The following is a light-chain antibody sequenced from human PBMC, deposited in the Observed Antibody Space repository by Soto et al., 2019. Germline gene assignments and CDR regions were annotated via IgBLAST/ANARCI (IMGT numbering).Light chain of an antibody. Sequence: QSVLTQPPSVSGAPGQRVTISCTGSSSNIGAGYDVHWYQQLPGTAPKLIIYGNSNRPSGVPDRFSGSKSGTSAPLAITGLQAEDEADDYCQSYDSSLNVVFGGGTQLTVL. V-gene: IGLV1-40*01. CDR3: QSYDSSLNVV. CDR2: GNS. J-gene: IGLJ2*01. CDR1: SSNIGAGYD.